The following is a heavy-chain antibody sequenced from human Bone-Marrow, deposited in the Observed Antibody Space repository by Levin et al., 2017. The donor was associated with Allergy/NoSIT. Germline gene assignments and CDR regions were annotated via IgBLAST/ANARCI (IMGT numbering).Heavy chain of an antibody. CDR2: IWYDGSNK. V-gene: IGHV3-33*01. J-gene: IGHJ6*02. D-gene: IGHD6-19*01. CDR1: GFTFSSYG. CDR3: ARDFGLEVAGTSRFLRYYDYGMDV. Sequence: PGGSLRLSCAASGFTFSSYGMHWVRQAPGKGLEWVAVIWYDGSNKYYADSVKGRFTISRDNSKNTLYLQMNSLRAEDTAVYYCARDFGLEVAGTSRFLRYYDYGMDVWGQGTTVTVSS.